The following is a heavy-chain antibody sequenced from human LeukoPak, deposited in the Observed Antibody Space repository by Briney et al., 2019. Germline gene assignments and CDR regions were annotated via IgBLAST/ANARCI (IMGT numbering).Heavy chain of an antibody. CDR2: ISGDGGST. J-gene: IGHJ4*02. V-gene: IGHV3-43*02. CDR3: AKDYYYDSSGYQDY. CDR1: GFTFDDYA. Sequence: GGSLRLSCAASGFTFDDYAMHWVRHARGKGVEWGSLISGDGGSTYYADSVKGRFTISRDNSKNSLYLQMNSLRTEDTALYYCAKDYYYDSSGYQDYWGQGTLVTVSS. D-gene: IGHD3-22*01.